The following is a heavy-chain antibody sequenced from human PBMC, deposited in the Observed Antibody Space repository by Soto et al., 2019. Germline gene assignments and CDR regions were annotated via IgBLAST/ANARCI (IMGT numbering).Heavy chain of an antibody. D-gene: IGHD2-15*01. J-gene: IGHJ5*02. V-gene: IGHV1-69*13. CDR2: INPIFGTT. CDR3: ATWCRGGSCYWFDP. Sequence: SVKVSCKASGYTFTSYAMHWVRQAPGQGLEWMGGINPIFGTTNYAQKFQGRVMITAHESTSTAYMELSSLRSEDTAVYYCATWCRGGSCYWFDPWGQGTLVTVSS. CDR1: GYTFTSYA.